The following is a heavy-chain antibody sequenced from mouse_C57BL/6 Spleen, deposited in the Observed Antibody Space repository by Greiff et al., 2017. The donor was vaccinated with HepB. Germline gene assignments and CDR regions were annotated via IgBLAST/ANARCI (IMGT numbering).Heavy chain of an antibody. CDR3: ARKRIEFDY. CDR1: GYTFTSYW. CDR2: IDPSDSYT. V-gene: IGHV1-50*01. J-gene: IGHJ2*01. Sequence: VKLQQPGAELVKPGASVKLSCKASGYTFTSYWMQWVKQRPGQGLEWIGEIDPSDSYTNYNQKFKGKATLTVDTSSSTAYMQLSSLTSEDSAVYYCARKRIEFDYWGQGTTLTVSS.